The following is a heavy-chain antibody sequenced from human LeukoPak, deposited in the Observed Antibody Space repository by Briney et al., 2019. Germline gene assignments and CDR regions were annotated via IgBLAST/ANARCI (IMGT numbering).Heavy chain of an antibody. CDR2: IYYSGST. CDR3: ARDSWELRGWFDP. J-gene: IGHJ5*02. CDR1: GGSISSGGYY. V-gene: IGHV4-31*03. D-gene: IGHD1-26*01. Sequence: SQTLSLTCTVSGGSISSGGYYWSWIRQHPGKGLEWIRYIYYSGSTYYNPSLKSRVTISVDTSKNQFSLKLSSVTAADTAVYYSARDSWELRGWFDPWGQGTLVTVSS.